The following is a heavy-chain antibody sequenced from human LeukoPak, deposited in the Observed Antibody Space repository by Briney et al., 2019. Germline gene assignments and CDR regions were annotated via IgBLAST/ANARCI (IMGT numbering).Heavy chain of an antibody. CDR1: GGSFSGYY. D-gene: IGHD3-10*01. CDR3: ARGPWGRGVPQAVDY. J-gene: IGHJ4*02. V-gene: IGHV4-34*01. Sequence: SETLSLTCAVYGGSFSGYYWSWIRQPPGKGLEWIGEINHSGSTNYNPSLKSRVTISVDTSKNQFSLKLSSVTAADTAVYYCARGPWGRGVPQAVDYWGQGTLVTVSS. CDR2: INHSGST.